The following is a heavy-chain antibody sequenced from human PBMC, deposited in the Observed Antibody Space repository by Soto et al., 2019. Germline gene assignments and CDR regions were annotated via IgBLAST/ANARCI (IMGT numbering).Heavy chain of an antibody. D-gene: IGHD2-2*01. Sequence: GASVKVSCKASGDTFTYRYPHWVRQAPGQALEWMGWITPFNGNTNFAQKFQDRVTITRDVSLSTAYMELSSLRSEDTAMYYCANHCSSPSRTPYYYYGLDVWGQGTTVTVSS. CDR3: ANHCSSPSRTPYYYYGLDV. CDR1: GDTFTYRY. V-gene: IGHV1-45*02. CDR2: ITPFNGNT. J-gene: IGHJ6*02.